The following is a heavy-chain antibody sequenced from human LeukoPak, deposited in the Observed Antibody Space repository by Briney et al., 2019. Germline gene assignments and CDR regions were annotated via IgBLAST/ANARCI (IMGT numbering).Heavy chain of an antibody. D-gene: IGHD3-22*01. CDR3: ARGSRWDSGYVDAFDI. Sequence: SETLSLTCTVSGVSISSYYWSWIRQPAGKGLEWIGRIYTSGSTNYNPSLKSRITMSVDTSKNQFSVNLSSVTAADTAVYYCARGSRWDSGYVDAFDIWGQGTMVTVSS. CDR1: GVSISSYY. J-gene: IGHJ3*02. V-gene: IGHV4-4*07. CDR2: IYTSGST.